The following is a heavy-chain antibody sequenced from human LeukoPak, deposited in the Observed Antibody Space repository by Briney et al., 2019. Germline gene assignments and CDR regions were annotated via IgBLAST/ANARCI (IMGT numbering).Heavy chain of an antibody. CDR1: GYTFTSYY. CDR2: ISAYNGNT. CDR3: ARDPLRFGELLGYFDY. J-gene: IGHJ4*02. Sequence: ASVKVSCKTSGYTFTSYYISRVRQAPGQGLEWMAWISAYNGNTKYAQKFQGRVTMTTDTSTSTAYMELRSLRSDDTAVYYCARDPLRFGELLGYFDYWGQGTLVTVSS. V-gene: IGHV1-18*01. D-gene: IGHD3-10*01.